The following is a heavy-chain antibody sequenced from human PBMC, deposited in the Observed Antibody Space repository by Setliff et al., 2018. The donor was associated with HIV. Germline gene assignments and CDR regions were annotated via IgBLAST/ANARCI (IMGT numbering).Heavy chain of an antibody. J-gene: IGHJ5*02. CDR3: AKSAARLWFGELLGGWFDP. V-gene: IGHV3-23*01. D-gene: IGHD3-10*01. CDR1: GFTFSSYA. CDR2: ISGSGGST. Sequence: GGSLRLSCAASGFTFSSYAMSWVRQAPGKGLEWVSAISGSGGSTYYADSVKGRFTISRDNSKNTLYLQMNSLRAEDTAVYYCAKSAARLWFGELLGGWFDPWGQGTLVTVSS.